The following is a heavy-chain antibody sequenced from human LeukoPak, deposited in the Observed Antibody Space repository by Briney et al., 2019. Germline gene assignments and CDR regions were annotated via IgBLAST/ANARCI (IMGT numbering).Heavy chain of an antibody. D-gene: IGHD1-1*01. V-gene: IGHV3-11*01. J-gene: IGHJ4*02. CDR3: AKVRSGSANWALRIFDN. Sequence: GGSLRLSCAASGFNFGDYYMSWIRQAPGKGLEWISYISTGGGTIKYADSVKGRFTISRDNANNYLYLQMDSLRGEDTAVYYCAKVRSGSANWALRIFDNWGQGTLVTVSS. CDR1: GFNFGDYY. CDR2: ISTGGGTI.